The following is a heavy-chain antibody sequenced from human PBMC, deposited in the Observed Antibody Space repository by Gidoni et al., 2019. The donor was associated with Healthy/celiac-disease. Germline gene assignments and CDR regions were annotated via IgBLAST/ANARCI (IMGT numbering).Heavy chain of an antibody. D-gene: IGHD6-19*01. CDR2: IDHSGST. J-gene: IGHJ3*02. CDR1: GGSISSSNW. CDR3: ASQWLNDAFDI. V-gene: IGHV4-4*02. Sequence: QVQLQESGPGLVKPSGTLSLTCAVSGGSISSSNWWSWSRQPPGKGLEWIGEIDHSGSTNYNPSVLSRITLSVDKSKNQFSLRLSSVTAADTAVYYCASQWLNDAFDIWGQGTMVTVSS.